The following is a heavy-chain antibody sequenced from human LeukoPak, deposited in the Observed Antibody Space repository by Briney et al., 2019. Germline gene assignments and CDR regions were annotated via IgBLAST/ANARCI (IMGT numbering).Heavy chain of an antibody. V-gene: IGHV4-59*01. CDR3: ARESYYCSGGSCYWGSYYSDY. D-gene: IGHD2-15*01. CDR2: IYYSGST. CDR1: GGSISSYY. J-gene: IGHJ4*02. Sequence: SETLSLTCTVSGGSISSYYWSWIRQPPGKGLEWIGYIYYSGSTNYNPSLKSRVTISVDTSKNQFSLKLSSVTAADTAVYYCARESYYCSGGSCYWGSYYSDYWGQGTLVTVSS.